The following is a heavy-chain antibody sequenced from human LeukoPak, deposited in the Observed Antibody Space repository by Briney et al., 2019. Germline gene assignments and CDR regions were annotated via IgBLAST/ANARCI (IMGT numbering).Heavy chain of an antibody. CDR2: IYYSGST. Sequence: SETLSLTCTVSGGSISSSSYYWGWIRQPPGKGLEWIGSIYYSGSTYYNPSLKSRVTISVDTSKNQFSLKLSSVTAADTAVYYCAREAAAAGSYYYYGLDVWGQGTTVTVSS. CDR1: GGSISSSSYY. V-gene: IGHV4-39*07. CDR3: AREAAAAGSYYYYGLDV. D-gene: IGHD6-13*01. J-gene: IGHJ6*02.